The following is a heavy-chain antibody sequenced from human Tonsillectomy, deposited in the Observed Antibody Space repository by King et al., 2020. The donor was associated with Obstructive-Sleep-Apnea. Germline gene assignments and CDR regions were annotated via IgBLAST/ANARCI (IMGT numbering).Heavy chain of an antibody. J-gene: IGHJ4*02. CDR2: ISGSAGST. V-gene: IGHV3-23*04. D-gene: IGHD6-13*01. CDR3: AKDGYRSSSYYFDY. Sequence: VQLVESGGGLVQPGGSLRLSCAASGFTFSSYAMSWVRQAPGKGLEWVSGISGSAGSTNYADSVKGRFTISRDNSKNTLYLQMNSLRAEDTAVYYCAKDGYRSSSYYFDYWGQGTLVTVSS. CDR1: GFTFSSYA.